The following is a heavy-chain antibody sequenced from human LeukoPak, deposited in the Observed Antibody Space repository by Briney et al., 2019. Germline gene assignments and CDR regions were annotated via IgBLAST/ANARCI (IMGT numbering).Heavy chain of an antibody. V-gene: IGHV1-69*01. D-gene: IGHD2-2*01. CDR2: IIPIFGTA. CDR3: ARVPIGYCSSTSCYVYYYYMDV. J-gene: IGHJ6*03. Sequence: GSSVKVSCKASGGTFSSYAISWVRQAPGQGLEWMGGIIPIFGTANYAQKFQGRVTITADESTSTAYMELSSLRSEDTAAYYCARVPIGYCSSTSCYVYYYYMDVWGKGTTVTVSS. CDR1: GGTFSSYA.